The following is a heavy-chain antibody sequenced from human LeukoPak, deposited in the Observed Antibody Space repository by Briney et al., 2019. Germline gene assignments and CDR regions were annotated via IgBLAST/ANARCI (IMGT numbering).Heavy chain of an antibody. CDR1: GYTFTSYD. Sequence: GASVKVSCEASGYTFTSYDINWVRQATGQGLEWMGWINPNSGGTNYAQKFQGRVTITRNTSISTAYMELSSLRSEDTAVYYCAIPSGIYCSSTSCYEEGAFDIWGQGTMVTVSS. J-gene: IGHJ3*02. V-gene: IGHV1-8*01. D-gene: IGHD2-2*01. CDR3: AIPSGIYCSSTSCYEEGAFDI. CDR2: INPNSGGT.